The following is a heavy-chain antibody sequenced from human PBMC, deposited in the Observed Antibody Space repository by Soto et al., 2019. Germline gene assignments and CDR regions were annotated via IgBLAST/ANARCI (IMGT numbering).Heavy chain of an antibody. CDR2: IYSGGST. CDR1: GFTVSSNY. CDR3: ARSIAAAGTGGYYYYGMDV. V-gene: IGHV3-53*01. J-gene: IGHJ6*02. Sequence: PGGSLRLSCAASGFTVSSNYMSWVRQAPGKGLEWVSVIYSGGSTYYADSVKGRFTISRDNSKNTLYLQMNSLRAEDTAVYYCARSIAAAGTGGYYYYGMDVWGQGTTVTVSS. D-gene: IGHD6-13*01.